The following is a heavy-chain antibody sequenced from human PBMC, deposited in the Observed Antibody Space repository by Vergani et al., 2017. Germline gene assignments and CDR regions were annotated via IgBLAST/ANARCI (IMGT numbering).Heavy chain of an antibody. D-gene: IGHD4-23*01. J-gene: IGHJ4*02. V-gene: IGHV3-43D*03. CDR1: GFTFDDYA. CDR3: AKXSWNGGNSEVYFDY. Sequence: EVQLVESGGVVVQPGGSLRLSCAASGFTFDDYAMHWVRQAPGKGLEWVSLISWDGGSTYYADSVKGRFTISRDNSKNSLYLQMNSLRAEDTALYYCAKXSWNGGNSEVYFDYWGQGTLVTVSS. CDR2: ISWDGGST.